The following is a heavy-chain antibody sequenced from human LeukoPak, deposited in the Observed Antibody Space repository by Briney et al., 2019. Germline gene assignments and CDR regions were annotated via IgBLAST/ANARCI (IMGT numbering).Heavy chain of an antibody. Sequence: PGGSLRLSCAASGFTFDDYGMSWVRQAPGKGLEWVSGINWNGGSTGYADSVKGRFTISRDNAKNSLYLQMNSLRAEDTALYYCASEVIAAAGLEGNYRGQGTLVTVSS. CDR3: ASEVIAAAGLEGNY. CDR1: GFTFDDYG. D-gene: IGHD6-13*01. J-gene: IGHJ4*02. CDR2: INWNGGST. V-gene: IGHV3-20*04.